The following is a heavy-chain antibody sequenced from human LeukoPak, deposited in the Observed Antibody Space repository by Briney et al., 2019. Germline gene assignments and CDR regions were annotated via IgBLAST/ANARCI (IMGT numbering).Heavy chain of an antibody. J-gene: IGHJ4*02. D-gene: IGHD3-3*01. V-gene: IGHV4-39*07. CDR3: ARINRDDFWSGLTGYFDY. CDR1: GGSISSSSYY. Sequence: SETLSLTCTVSGGSISSSSYYWGWIRQPPGKGLEWIGSIYYSGSTYYNPSLKSRVTISVDTSKNQFSLKLSSVTAADTAVYYCARINRDDFWSGLTGYFDYWGQGTLVTVSS. CDR2: IYYSGST.